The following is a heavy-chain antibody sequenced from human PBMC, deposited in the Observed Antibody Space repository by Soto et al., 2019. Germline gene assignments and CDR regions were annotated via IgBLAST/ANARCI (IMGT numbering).Heavy chain of an antibody. V-gene: IGHV4-59*01. CDR2: IYYSGST. D-gene: IGHD3-10*01. Sequence: SETLSLTCTVSGGSISSYYWSWIRQPPGKGLEWIGYIYYSGSTNYNPSLKSRVTISVDTSKNQFSLKLSSVTAADTAVYYCARGFRRYRDSGFVYWGQGTLVTVSS. CDR1: GGSISSYY. J-gene: IGHJ4*02. CDR3: ARGFRRYRDSGFVY.